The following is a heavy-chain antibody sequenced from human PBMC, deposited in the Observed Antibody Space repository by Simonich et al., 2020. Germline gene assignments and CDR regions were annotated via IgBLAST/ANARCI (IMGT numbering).Heavy chain of an antibody. V-gene: IGHV3-30*07. CDR2: ISYDGRNK. J-gene: IGHJ3*02. D-gene: IGHD7-27*01. CDR1: GFTFSSYA. Sequence: QVQLVESGGGVVQPGRSLRLSCAASGFTFSSYAMHWVRQAQGKGLGWVAVISYDGRNKYYADSVKGRFTISRDNSKNTLYLQMNSLRAEDTAVYYCAREDLTGDAFDIWGQGTMVTVSS. CDR3: AREDLTGDAFDI.